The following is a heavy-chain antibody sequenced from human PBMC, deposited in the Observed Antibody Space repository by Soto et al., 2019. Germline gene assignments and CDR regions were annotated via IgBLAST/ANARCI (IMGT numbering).Heavy chain of an antibody. Sequence: EVQLVESGGGLVQPGGSLKLSCAASGFTFSGSAMHWVRQASGKGLEWVGRSRSKANSYATAYAASVKGRFTIARDDSKNTAYLQMNSLKTEDTAVYYCTRQDRTPYYYGMDVWGQGTTVTVSS. CDR3: TRQDRTPYYYGMDV. V-gene: IGHV3-73*02. CDR1: GFTFSGSA. J-gene: IGHJ6*02. CDR2: SRSKANSYAT.